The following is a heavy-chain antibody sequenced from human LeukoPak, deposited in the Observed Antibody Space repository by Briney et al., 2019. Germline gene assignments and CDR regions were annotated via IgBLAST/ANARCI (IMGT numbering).Heavy chain of an antibody. J-gene: IGHJ4*02. CDR1: GYTLTELS. V-gene: IGHV1-24*01. Sequence: ASVKVSCKVSGYTLTELSMHWVRQAPGKGLEWMGGFDPEDGETIYARKFQGRVTMTEDTSTDTAYMELSSLRSEDTAVYYCATYSLSDSSGYYYFDYWGQGTLVTVSA. D-gene: IGHD3-22*01. CDR2: FDPEDGET. CDR3: ATYSLSDSSGYYYFDY.